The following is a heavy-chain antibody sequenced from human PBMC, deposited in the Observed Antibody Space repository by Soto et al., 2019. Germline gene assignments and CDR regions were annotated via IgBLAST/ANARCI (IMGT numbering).Heavy chain of an antibody. J-gene: IGHJ4*02. CDR1: GGSFSGYY. V-gene: IGHV4-34*01. CDR2: IYHSGST. Sequence: PSETLSLTCAVYGGSFSGYYWSWIRQPPGKGLEWIGYIYHSGSTYYNPSLKSRVTISVDRSKNQFSLKLSSVTAADTAVYYCAGGPGVARNYWGQGTLVTVSS. CDR3: AGGPGVARNY. D-gene: IGHD5-12*01.